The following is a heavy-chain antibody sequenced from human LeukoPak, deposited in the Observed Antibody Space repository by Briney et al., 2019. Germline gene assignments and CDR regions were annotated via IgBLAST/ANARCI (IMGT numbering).Heavy chain of an antibody. D-gene: IGHD6-13*01. J-gene: IGHJ3*02. V-gene: IGHV4-34*01. CDR2: INHSGST. Sequence: SETLSLTCAVYGGSFSWYYWSWIRQPPGKGREWIGEINHSGSTNYTPSLKSRVTISVDTSKNQFSLKLSSVPAADTAVYYCGRGHSIAAAGTSAFHIWGQGTMVTLSS. CDR3: GRGHSIAAAGTSAFHI. CDR1: GGSFSWYY.